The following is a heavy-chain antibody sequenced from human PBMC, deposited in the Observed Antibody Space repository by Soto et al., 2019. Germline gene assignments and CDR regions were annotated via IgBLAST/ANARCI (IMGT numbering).Heavy chain of an antibody. Sequence: GGSLRLSCAASGFTFSSYGMHWDRQAPGKGLEWVAVIWYDGSNKYYADSVKGRFTISRDNSKNTLYLQMNSLRAEDTAVYYCASQYYDSSGYYYWGQGTLVTVSS. V-gene: IGHV3-33*01. CDR1: GFTFSSYG. CDR2: IWYDGSNK. D-gene: IGHD3-22*01. CDR3: ASQYYDSSGYYY. J-gene: IGHJ4*02.